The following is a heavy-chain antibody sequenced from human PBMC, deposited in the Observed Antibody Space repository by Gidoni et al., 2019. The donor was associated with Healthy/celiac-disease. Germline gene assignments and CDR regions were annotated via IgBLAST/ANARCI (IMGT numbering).Heavy chain of an antibody. V-gene: IGHV3-15*01. CDR1: GFPFSNAW. J-gene: IGHJ4*02. CDR3: TTLLLPDY. CDR2: IKSKTDGGKT. Sequence: EAQPLESGGGLVKPGGSLRLHCAASGFPFSNAWVSWVRQAPGKGLEWVGRIKSKTDGGKTDYAAPVKGRFTISRDDSKNTLYLQMNSLKTEDTAVYYCTTLLLPDYWGQGTLVTVSS. D-gene: IGHD2-15*01.